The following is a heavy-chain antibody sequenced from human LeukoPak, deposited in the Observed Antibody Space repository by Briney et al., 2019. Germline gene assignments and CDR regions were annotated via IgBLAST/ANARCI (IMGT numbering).Heavy chain of an antibody. CDR1: GFTFTDYY. CDR3: ARGPPFGESDY. CDR2: INPNSGGT. D-gene: IGHD3-10*01. J-gene: IGHJ4*02. Sequence: GASVKVSCKASGFTFTDYYLHWVRQAPGQGLEWMGWINPNSGGTNYAQRFQGRVTMTRDTSISAAYMEFSGVTSDDTAVYYCARGPPFGESDYWGQGTLVVFSS. V-gene: IGHV1-2*02.